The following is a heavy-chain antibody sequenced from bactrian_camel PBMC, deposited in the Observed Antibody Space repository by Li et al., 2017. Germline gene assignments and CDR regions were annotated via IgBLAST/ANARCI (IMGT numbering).Heavy chain of an antibody. CDR3: AADSPTYDCYSGLIDGYRY. CDR2: IYTNGDI. Sequence: HVQLVESGGGAVQSGGSLKLSCAASGYTYSSYCMGWFRQSPGKEREGVARIYTNGDIFYDDSVKGRFTISQDNSKRTLYLQMSSLKPEDTAMYYCAADSPTYDCYSGLIDGYRYWGQGTQVTVS. D-gene: IGHD3*01. CDR1: GYTYSSYC. V-gene: IGHV3S6*01. J-gene: IGHJ4*01.